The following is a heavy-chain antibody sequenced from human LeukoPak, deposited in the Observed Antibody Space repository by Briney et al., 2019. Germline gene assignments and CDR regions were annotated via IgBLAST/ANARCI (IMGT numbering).Heavy chain of an antibody. V-gene: IGHV3-33*01. CDR2: IWDDGSNE. CDR1: GFTFSSYG. Sequence: GGSLRLSCAASGFTFSSYGMHWVRQAPGKGLEWVAVIWDDGSNEYYADSVKGRFTIFRDNRRNTLYLQMNSLRAEDTAVYSCARDHSGTQDYWGQGTLVTVSS. D-gene: IGHD1-1*01. CDR3: ARDHSGTQDY. J-gene: IGHJ4*02.